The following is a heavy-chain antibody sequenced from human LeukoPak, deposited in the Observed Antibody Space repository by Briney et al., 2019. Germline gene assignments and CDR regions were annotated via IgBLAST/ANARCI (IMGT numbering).Heavy chain of an antibody. V-gene: IGHV3-23*01. J-gene: IGHJ4*02. D-gene: IGHD4-17*01. CDR3: AKDLHVRSSSTVTTGGVDS. Sequence: GGSLRLSCVASGFTFSSYAMSWVRKTPGKGLEWVSVISNSAGNAYYADSVKGRFTISRDNSKNTLYLQMNSLRAEDTAVCYCAKDLHVRSSSTVTTGGVDSWGQGTLVTVSS. CDR2: ISNSAGNA. CDR1: GFTFSSYA.